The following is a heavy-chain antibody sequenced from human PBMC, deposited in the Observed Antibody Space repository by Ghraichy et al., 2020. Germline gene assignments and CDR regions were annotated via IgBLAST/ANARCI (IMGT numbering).Heavy chain of an antibody. V-gene: IGHV3-21*01. CDR2: ISSSSSYI. Sequence: GESLNISCAASGFTFSSYSMNWVRQAPGKGLEWVSSISSSSSYIYYADSVKGRFTISRDNAKNSLYLQMNSLRAEDTAVYYCARDPGGRYYDSSGYYPVYFDYWGQGTLVTVSS. D-gene: IGHD3-22*01. CDR3: ARDPGGRYYDSSGYYPVYFDY. CDR1: GFTFSSYS. J-gene: IGHJ4*02.